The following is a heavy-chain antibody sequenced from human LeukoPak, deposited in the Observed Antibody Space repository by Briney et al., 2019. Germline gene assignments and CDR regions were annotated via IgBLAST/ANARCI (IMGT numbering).Heavy chain of an antibody. Sequence: SETLSLTCAVYGGSFSGYYWSWIRQPPGKGLEWIGEINHSGSTNYNPSLKSRVTISVDTSKYQFSLKLSSVTAADTAVYYCARGVLGAFDIWGQGTMVTVSS. CDR3: ARGVLGAFDI. CDR2: INHSGST. CDR1: GGSFSGYY. J-gene: IGHJ3*02. D-gene: IGHD6-6*01. V-gene: IGHV4-34*01.